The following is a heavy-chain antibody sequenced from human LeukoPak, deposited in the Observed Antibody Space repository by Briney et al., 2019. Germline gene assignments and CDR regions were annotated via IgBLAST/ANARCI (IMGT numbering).Heavy chain of an antibody. CDR1: GYTFTNHD. CDR2: IHSNSGNT. D-gene: IGHD3-22*01. V-gene: IGHV1-8*02. Sequence: ASVNVSCKASGYTFTNHDINWVRQASGQGLEWMGWIHSNSGNTDYAHKFQGRVTMTTNPSISTAYMELSSLKSEDTAIYYCPRAVRDYYDSSGNYTAFDIWGQRTMVSVSP. CDR3: PRAVRDYYDSSGNYTAFDI. J-gene: IGHJ3*02.